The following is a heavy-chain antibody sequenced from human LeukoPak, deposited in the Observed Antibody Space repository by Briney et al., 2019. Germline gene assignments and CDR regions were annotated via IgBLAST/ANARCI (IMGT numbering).Heavy chain of an antibody. CDR3: ARGKYQLLRAYYYYYMDV. CDR1: GVSIGSSSYY. D-gene: IGHD2-2*01. J-gene: IGHJ6*03. Sequence: PSETLSLTCTVSGVSIGSSSYYWGWIRQPPGKGLEWIGSIYYSGSTYYNPSLKSRVTISVDTSKNQFSLKLSSVTAADTAVYYCARGKYQLLRAYYYYYMDVWGKGTTVTVSS. V-gene: IGHV4-39*01. CDR2: IYYSGST.